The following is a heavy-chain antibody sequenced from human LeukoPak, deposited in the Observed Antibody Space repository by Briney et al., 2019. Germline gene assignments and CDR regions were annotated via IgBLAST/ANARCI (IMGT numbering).Heavy chain of an antibody. J-gene: IGHJ4*02. CDR3: ARDKSTGSFDY. V-gene: IGHV3-48*01. CDR1: GFTFSGYS. CDR2: ITGPGGTI. Sequence: GGSLRLSCVVSGFTFSGYSMNWVRQAPGKGLEWLSFITGPGGTIYYADSVKGRFTISRDNAKNSLYLQMNSLRVEDTAVYFCARDKSTGSFDYWGQGTLLTVSS. D-gene: IGHD1-26*01.